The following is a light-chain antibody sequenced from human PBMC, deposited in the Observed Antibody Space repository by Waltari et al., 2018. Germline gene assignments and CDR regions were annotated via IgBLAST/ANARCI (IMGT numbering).Light chain of an antibody. CDR2: WAS. CDR1: QSVLYSFDNKNH. V-gene: IGKV4-1*01. CDR3: QQYYDIPFT. Sequence: DIVMTPSPDSLSLSLGDSATIHCRSSQSVLYSFDNKNHLAWYQQKPGQPPKVLIYWASTRESGVPDRFSGSGSETDFSLTISSLQAEDVAVYYCQQYYDIPFTFGPGTKVEIK. J-gene: IGKJ3*01.